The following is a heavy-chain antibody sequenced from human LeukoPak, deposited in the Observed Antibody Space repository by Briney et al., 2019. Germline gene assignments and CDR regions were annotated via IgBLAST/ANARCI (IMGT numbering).Heavy chain of an antibody. CDR1: GGSISSGGYS. Sequence: SQTLSLTCAVSGGSISSGGYSWSWIRQPPGKGLEWIGYIYHSGSTYYNPSLKSRVTISVDRSKNQFSLKLSSVTAADTAVYYCARGGDSSGPSPYFDYWGQGTLVTVSS. CDR3: ARGGDSSGPSPYFDY. J-gene: IGHJ4*02. D-gene: IGHD3-22*01. V-gene: IGHV4-30-2*01. CDR2: IYHSGST.